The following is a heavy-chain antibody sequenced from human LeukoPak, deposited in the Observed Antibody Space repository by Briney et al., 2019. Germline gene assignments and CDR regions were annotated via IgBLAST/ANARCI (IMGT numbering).Heavy chain of an antibody. Sequence: SVKVSCKASGGTFSSYAISWVRQAPGQGLEWMGGIIPIFGTANYAQKFQGRVTITTDESTSTAYMELSSLRSEDTAVYYCATDCSSTSCSDYWGQGTLVTVSS. D-gene: IGHD2-2*01. CDR1: GGTFSSYA. CDR2: IIPIFGTA. J-gene: IGHJ4*02. V-gene: IGHV1-69*05. CDR3: ATDCSSTSCSDY.